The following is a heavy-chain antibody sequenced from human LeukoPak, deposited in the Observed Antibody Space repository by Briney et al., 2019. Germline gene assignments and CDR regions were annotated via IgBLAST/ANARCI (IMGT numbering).Heavy chain of an antibody. CDR2: ISGAGGST. D-gene: IGHD3-9*01. J-gene: IGHJ4*02. CDR1: GFTFTDYA. V-gene: IGHV3-23*01. Sequence: GGPLRLSCAGSGFTFTDYAMTWVRQAPGMGLEWVSAISGAGGSTYYADSVKGRFTISRGNSKNTLYLQMNSLRAEDTALYYCAKGHDVLTGYYLDYWGQGTLVTVSS. CDR3: AKGHDVLTGYYLDY.